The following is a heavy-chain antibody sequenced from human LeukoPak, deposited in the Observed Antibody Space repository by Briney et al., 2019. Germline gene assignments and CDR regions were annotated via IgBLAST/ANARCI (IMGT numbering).Heavy chain of an antibody. D-gene: IGHD4-17*01. CDR2: IWYDGSNK. V-gene: IGHV3-33*01. CDR3: AGGSGDYSPDY. CDR1: GFTFATYA. Sequence: GGSLRLSCTASGFTFATYAMHWVRQAPGKGLEWVALIWYDGSNKYYADSVRGRFTISRDNSKNTLYLQMNSLIAEDTALYYCAGGSGDYSPDYWGQGTLVTVSS. J-gene: IGHJ4*02.